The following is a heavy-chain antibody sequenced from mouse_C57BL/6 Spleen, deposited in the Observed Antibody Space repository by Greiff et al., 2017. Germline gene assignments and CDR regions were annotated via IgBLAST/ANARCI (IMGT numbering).Heavy chain of an antibody. CDR2: INPSSGYT. Sequence: VQLQQSGAELAKPGASVKLSCKASGYTFTSYWMHWVKQRPGQGLEWIGYINPSSGYTKYNQTFKDKATLTADKSSSTAYMQLSSLEDEDSAVYYCARGDYWAMDYWGQGTSVTVSS. D-gene: IGHD2-13*01. CDR3: ARGDYWAMDY. J-gene: IGHJ4*01. CDR1: GYTFTSYW. V-gene: IGHV1-7*01.